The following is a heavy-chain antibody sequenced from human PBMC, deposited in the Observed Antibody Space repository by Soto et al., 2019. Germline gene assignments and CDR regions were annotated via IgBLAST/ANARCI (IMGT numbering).Heavy chain of an antibody. Sequence: GGSLRLSCAASGFTFSSYAMSWVHQAPGKGLEWVSAISGSGGSTYYADSVKGRFTISRDNSKNTLYLQMNSLRAEDTAVYYCAKDLGDCSGGSCSPPGPDYWGQGTLVTVSS. V-gene: IGHV3-23*01. J-gene: IGHJ4*02. CDR2: ISGSGGST. D-gene: IGHD2-15*01. CDR1: GFTFSSYA. CDR3: AKDLGDCSGGSCSPPGPDY.